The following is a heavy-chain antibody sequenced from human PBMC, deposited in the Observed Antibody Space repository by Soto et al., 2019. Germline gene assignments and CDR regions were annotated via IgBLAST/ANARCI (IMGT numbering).Heavy chain of an antibody. CDR1: GHTFTNYY. CDR2: INPHDDSI. J-gene: IGHJ4*02. D-gene: IGHD5-12*01. Sequence: QVQLVQSGAEVKKPGASVKVSSKTSGHTFTNYYVHWVRQAPGQGLEWMGLINPHDDSIDYVQKLQGRVTVTRDTSTSTGYMELSSLRSDDTAVYYCAREGDGYKYFDQWGQGTLVTVSS. CDR3: AREGDGYKYFDQ. V-gene: IGHV1-46*04.